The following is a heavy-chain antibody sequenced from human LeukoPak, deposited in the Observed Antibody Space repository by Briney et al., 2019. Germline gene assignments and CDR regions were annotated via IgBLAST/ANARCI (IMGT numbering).Heavy chain of an antibody. CDR3: ARGLLGFDP. CDR2: ISYDGSNK. V-gene: IGHV3-30*03. Sequence: GGSLRLSCAASGFTFSSYGMHWVRQAPGKGLEWVAVISYDGSNKYYADSVKGRFTISRDNSKNTLYLQMNSLRAEDTAVYYCARGLLGFDPWGQGTLVTVSS. J-gene: IGHJ5*02. D-gene: IGHD3-3*01. CDR1: GFTFSSYG.